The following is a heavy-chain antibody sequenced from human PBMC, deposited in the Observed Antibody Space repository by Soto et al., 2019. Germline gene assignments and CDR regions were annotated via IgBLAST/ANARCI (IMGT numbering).Heavy chain of an antibody. Sequence: SETLSLTCTVSGGSISSSSYYWGWIRQPPGKGLEWIGSIYYSGSTYYNPSLKSRVTISVDTSKNQFSLKLSSVTAADTAVYYCARAGEFGELLSLYYYYYMDVWGKGTTVTVSS. D-gene: IGHD3-10*01. V-gene: IGHV4-39*01. CDR1: GGSISSSSYY. CDR2: IYYSGST. J-gene: IGHJ6*03. CDR3: ARAGEFGELLSLYYYYYMDV.